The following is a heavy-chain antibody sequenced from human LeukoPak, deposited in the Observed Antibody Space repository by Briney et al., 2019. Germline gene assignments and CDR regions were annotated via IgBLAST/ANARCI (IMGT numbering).Heavy chain of an antibody. J-gene: IGHJ6*02. CDR3: ARNRLYCSGGSCYSEYYYYGTDV. CDR1: GGTFSSYA. V-gene: IGHV1-69*04. Sequence: ASVKVSCKASGGTFSSYAISWVRQAPGQGLEWMGRIIPILGIANYAQKFQGRVTITADKSTSTAYMELSSLRSEDTAVYYCARNRLYCSGGSCYSEYYYYGTDVWGQGTTVTVSS. CDR2: IIPILGIA. D-gene: IGHD2-15*01.